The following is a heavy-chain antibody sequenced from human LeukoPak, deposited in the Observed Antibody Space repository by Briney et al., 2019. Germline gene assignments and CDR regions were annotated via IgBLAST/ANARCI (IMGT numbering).Heavy chain of an antibody. CDR1: GYTLTELS. V-gene: IGHV1-24*01. CDR2: FDPEDGET. Sequence: ASVTVSCKVSGYTLTELSMHWVRQAPGKGLEWMGGFDPEDGETIYAQKFQGRVTMTEDTSTDTAYMELSSLRSEDTAVYYCATDHPYYYGSGSYYKPPGFDYWGQGTLVTVSS. CDR3: ATDHPYYYGSGSYYKPPGFDY. D-gene: IGHD3-10*01. J-gene: IGHJ4*02.